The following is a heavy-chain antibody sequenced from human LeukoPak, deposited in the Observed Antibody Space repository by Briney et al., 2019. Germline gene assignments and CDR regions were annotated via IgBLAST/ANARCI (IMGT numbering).Heavy chain of an antibody. V-gene: IGHV4-59*11. Sequence: SETLSLTCTVSGASITTHFWTWIRQPPGKGLEWIGYTYSSGSTNCNPSLKSRVTISVDTSKNQFSLRLSSVTTADTAMYYCAREAPTGIDYWGQGTPVTVSS. CDR3: AREAPTGIDY. CDR1: GASITTHF. J-gene: IGHJ4*02. D-gene: IGHD1-14*01. CDR2: TYSSGST.